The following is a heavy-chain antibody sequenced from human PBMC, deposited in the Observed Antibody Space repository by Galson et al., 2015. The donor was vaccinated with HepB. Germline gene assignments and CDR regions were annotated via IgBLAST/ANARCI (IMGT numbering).Heavy chain of an antibody. CDR2: IWYDGSNK. CDR1: GFTFSSYG. Sequence: SLRLSCAASGFTFSSYGMHWVRQAPGKGLEWVAVIWYDGSNKYYADSVKGRFTISRDNSKNTLYLQMNSLRAEDTAVYYCAADIVGATGNAFDIWGQGTMVTVSS. J-gene: IGHJ3*02. CDR3: AADIVGATGNAFDI. V-gene: IGHV3-33*01. D-gene: IGHD1-26*01.